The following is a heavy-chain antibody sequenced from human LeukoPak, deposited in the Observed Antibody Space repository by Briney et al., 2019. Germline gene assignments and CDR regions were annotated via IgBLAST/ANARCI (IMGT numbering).Heavy chain of an antibody. CDR3: ARRDYSNYDLDY. J-gene: IGHJ4*02. D-gene: IGHD4-11*01. V-gene: IGHV3-23*01. CDR2: ISGSGGST. Sequence: GGSLRLSCVASGFTFSSYAKSWVRQAPGKGLEWVSAISGSGGSTYYADSVKGRFTISRDNSKNTLYLQMNSLRAEDTAVYYCARRDYSNYDLDYWGQGTLVTVSS. CDR1: GFTFSSYA.